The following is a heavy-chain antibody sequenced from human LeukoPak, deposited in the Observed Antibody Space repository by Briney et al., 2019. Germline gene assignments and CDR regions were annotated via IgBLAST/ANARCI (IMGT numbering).Heavy chain of an antibody. Sequence: GGSLRLSCAASGFSFSAYGMHWVRQAPGKGLQWVAVAWYDGSTKYYEDSVKGRFTISRDNSKNTLYLQMNSLRAEDTAVYYCARGANNWNYRSYFDFWGQGTLVTVSS. J-gene: IGHJ4*02. CDR1: GFSFSAYG. D-gene: IGHD1-7*01. CDR2: AWYDGSTK. V-gene: IGHV3-33*01. CDR3: ARGANNWNYRSYFDF.